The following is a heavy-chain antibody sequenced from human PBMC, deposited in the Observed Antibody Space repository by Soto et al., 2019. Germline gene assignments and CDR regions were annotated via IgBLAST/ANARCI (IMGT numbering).Heavy chain of an antibody. J-gene: IGHJ6*02. CDR3: ASLQLWAKEGMDV. CDR1: GGSFSGYY. Sequence: SETLSLTCSVYGGSFSGYYWSWIRQPPGKGLEWIGEINHSGSTNYNPSLKSRVTISVDTSKNQFSLKLSSVTAADTAVYYCASLQLWAKEGMDVWGQGTTVTVS. V-gene: IGHV4-34*01. D-gene: IGHD5-18*01. CDR2: INHSGST.